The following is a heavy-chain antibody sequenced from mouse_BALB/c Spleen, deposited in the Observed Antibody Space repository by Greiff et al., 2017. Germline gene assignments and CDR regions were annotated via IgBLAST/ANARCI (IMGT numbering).Heavy chain of an antibody. CDR3: EKDRYYGISYNYAMDY. J-gene: IGHJ4*01. D-gene: IGHD1-1*01. V-gene: IGHV5-6-3*01. CDR1: GFTFSSYG. CDR2: INSNGGST. Sequence: EVMLVESGGGLVQPGGSLKLSCAASGFTFSSYGMSWVRQTPDKRLELVATINSNGGSTYYPDSVKGRFTISRDNAKNTLYLQMSSLKSVDTAMYYCEKDRYYGISYNYAMDYWGQGTSVTVSS.